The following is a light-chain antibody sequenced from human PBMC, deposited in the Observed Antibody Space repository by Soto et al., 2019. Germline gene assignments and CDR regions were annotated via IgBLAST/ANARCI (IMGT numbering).Light chain of an antibody. CDR2: LNSDGSH. CDR1: SGHSSYA. J-gene: IGLJ2*01. Sequence: QLVLTQSPSASASLGASVKLTCTLSSGHSSYAIAWHQQQPEKGPRYLMKLNSDGSHSKGDGIPDRFSGSSSGAERYLIISSLQSEDEADYYCQTWGTGIDVVFGGGTKVTVL. CDR3: QTWGTGIDVV. V-gene: IGLV4-69*01.